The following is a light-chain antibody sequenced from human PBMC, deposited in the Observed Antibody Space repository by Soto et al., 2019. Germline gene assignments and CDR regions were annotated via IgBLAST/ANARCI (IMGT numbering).Light chain of an antibody. CDR3: SFYTRRSTWV. V-gene: IGLV2-18*01. CDR1: SSDVGSYNR. Sequence: QSALTQPPSVSGSPGQSVTISCTGTSSDVGSYNRVSWYQQPPGTAPKLMIYEVSNRPSGVPDRFSGSKSGNTASLTISGLQAEDEADYYCSFYTRRSTWVFGGGTKVTVL. CDR2: EVS. J-gene: IGLJ3*02.